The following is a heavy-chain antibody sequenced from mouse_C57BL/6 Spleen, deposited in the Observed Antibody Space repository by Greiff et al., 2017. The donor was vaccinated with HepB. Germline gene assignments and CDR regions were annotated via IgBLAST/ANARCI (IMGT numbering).Heavy chain of an antibody. Sequence: VQLQQPGAELVKPGASVKLSCKASGYTFTSYWMHWVKQRPGQGLEWIGMIHPNSGSTNYNEKFKSKATLTVDKSSSTAYMQLSSLTSEDSAVYYCARGFITTVVEDWYFDVWGTGTTVTVSS. J-gene: IGHJ1*03. D-gene: IGHD1-1*01. CDR2: IHPNSGST. CDR3: ARGFITTVVEDWYFDV. V-gene: IGHV1-64*01. CDR1: GYTFTSYW.